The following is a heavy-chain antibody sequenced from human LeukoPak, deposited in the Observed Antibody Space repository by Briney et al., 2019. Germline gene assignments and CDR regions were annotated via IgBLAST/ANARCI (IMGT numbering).Heavy chain of an antibody. CDR2: IKRDGSEK. V-gene: IGHV3-7*04. CDR3: ARAGIPYGLDI. J-gene: IGHJ3*02. Sequence: GGSLRLSCAASGFTFSRYWMSWVRQAPGKGLGWVANIKRDGSEKYYADSVKGRFTISRDNAGNSLYLQMSSLRAEDTAVYYCARAGIPYGLDIWGQGTMVTVSS. D-gene: IGHD3-10*01. CDR1: GFTFSRYW.